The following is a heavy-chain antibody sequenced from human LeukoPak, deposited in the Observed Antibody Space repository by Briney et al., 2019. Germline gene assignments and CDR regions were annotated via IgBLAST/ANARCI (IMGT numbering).Heavy chain of an antibody. CDR2: IYYSGST. CDR1: GGSISSYY. CDR3: ARARVDSTMVRGVITQYYYYGMDV. D-gene: IGHD3-10*01. J-gene: IGHJ6*02. V-gene: IGHV4-59*01. Sequence: SETLSLTCTVSGGSISSYYWSWIRQPPGKGLEWIGYIYYSGSTNYNPSLKSRVTISVDTSKNQFSLKLSSVTAADTAVYYCARARVDSTMVRGVITQYYYYGMDVRGQGTTVTIYS.